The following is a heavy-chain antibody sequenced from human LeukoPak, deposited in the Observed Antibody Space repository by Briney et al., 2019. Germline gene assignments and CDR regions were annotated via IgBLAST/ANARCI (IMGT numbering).Heavy chain of an antibody. D-gene: IGHD6-13*01. CDR3: ARDFEYSSSWYKRSVFDY. Sequence: ASVKVSCKASGYTFTSYGISWVRQAPGQGLEWMGWISAYNGNTNYAQKLQGRVTMTTDTSTSTAYMELRSLRSDDTAVCYCARDFEYSSSWYKRSVFDYWGQGTLVTVSS. J-gene: IGHJ4*02. CDR2: ISAYNGNT. V-gene: IGHV1-18*01. CDR1: GYTFTSYG.